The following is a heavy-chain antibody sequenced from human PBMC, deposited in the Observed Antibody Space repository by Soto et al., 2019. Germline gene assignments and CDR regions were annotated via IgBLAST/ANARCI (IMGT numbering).Heavy chain of an antibody. Sequence: GGSLILSCAASGFPFGTYAMTWVRQVPGKGLEWVSTISGGGGSTFYADSVKGRFTVSRDISKKTLFLHMNGLRAEDTGVYYCANSAAPHFDYWGRGTLVTVS. V-gene: IGHV3-23*01. J-gene: IGHJ4*02. CDR1: GFPFGTYA. D-gene: IGHD1-26*01. CDR2: ISGGGGST. CDR3: ANSAAPHFDY.